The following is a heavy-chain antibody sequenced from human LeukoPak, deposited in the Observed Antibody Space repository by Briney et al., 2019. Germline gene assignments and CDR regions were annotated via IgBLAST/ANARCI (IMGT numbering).Heavy chain of an antibody. CDR2: IIPIFGTA. V-gene: IGHV1-69*05. Sequence: SVKVSCKASGGTFSSYAISWVRQAPGQGLEWMGGIIPIFGTANYAQKFQGRVTITTDESTSTAYMELSSLRSDDTAVYYCAREPHNYDSSGYYLDWGQGTLVTVSS. D-gene: IGHD3-22*01. CDR1: GGTFSSYA. J-gene: IGHJ4*02. CDR3: AREPHNYDSSGYYLD.